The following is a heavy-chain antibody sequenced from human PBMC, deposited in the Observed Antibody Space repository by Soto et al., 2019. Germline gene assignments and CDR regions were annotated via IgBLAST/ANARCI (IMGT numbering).Heavy chain of an antibody. CDR2: ISGDNINS. CDR1: GYTFSDYG. J-gene: IGHJ6*02. V-gene: IGHV1-18*01. CDR3: GREGQQLAQETYYQFNGMDV. Sequence: GASVKVSCKASGYTFSDYGLSWVRQAPGQPLEWMGWISGDNINSKYSQKFQGRLTMTTDTSMATASMELRSLTSDDTAVYYCGREGQQLAQETYYQFNGMDVWGQGTTVTAP. D-gene: IGHD6-13*01.